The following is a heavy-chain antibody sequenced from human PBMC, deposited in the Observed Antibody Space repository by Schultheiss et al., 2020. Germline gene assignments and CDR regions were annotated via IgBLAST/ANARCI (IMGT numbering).Heavy chain of an antibody. Sequence: AETLSLTCAVYGGSFSGYYWSWIRQPPGKGLEWIGEINHSGSTYYNPSLKSRVTISVDTSKNQFSLKLSSVTAADTAVYYCARDILPGYIGTWGQGTLVTVSS. CDR1: GGSFSGYY. J-gene: IGHJ4*02. D-gene: IGHD1/OR15-1a*01. V-gene: IGHV4-34*01. CDR3: ARDILPGYIGT. CDR2: INHSGST.